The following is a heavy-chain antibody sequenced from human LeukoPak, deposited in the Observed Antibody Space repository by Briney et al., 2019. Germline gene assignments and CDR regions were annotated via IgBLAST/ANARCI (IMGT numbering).Heavy chain of an antibody. D-gene: IGHD3-10*01. V-gene: IGHV1-69*05. CDR1: GGTFSSYA. CDR2: IIPIFGTA. J-gene: IGHJ4*02. CDR3: ASGPVLRDDY. Sequence: ASVKVSCKASGGTFSSYAISWVRQAPGQGLEWMGRIIPIFGTANYAQKFQGRVTITTDESTSTAYMELSSLRSEDTAVYYCASGPVLRDDYWGQGTLVTVSS.